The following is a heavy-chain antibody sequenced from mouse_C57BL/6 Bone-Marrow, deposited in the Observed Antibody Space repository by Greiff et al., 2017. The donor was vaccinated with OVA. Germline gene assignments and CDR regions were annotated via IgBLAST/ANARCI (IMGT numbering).Heavy chain of an antibody. CDR2: IDPSDSYT. J-gene: IGHJ3*01. V-gene: IGHV1-50*01. Sequence: QVQLQQPGAELVKPGASVKLSCKASGYTFTSYWMQWVNQRPGQGLEWIGEIDPSDSYTNYNQKLKGQATLTVDTSSSTAYVQLSSMTSEDSAVYYCARGTYWGQGTLVTVSA. CDR3: ARGTY. CDR1: GYTFTSYW.